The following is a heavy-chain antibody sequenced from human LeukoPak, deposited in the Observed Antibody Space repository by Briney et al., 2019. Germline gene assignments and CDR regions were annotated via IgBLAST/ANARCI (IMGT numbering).Heavy chain of an antibody. Sequence: ASVKVSCKASGYTFTGYYMHWVRQAPGQGLEWMGWINPNSGGTNYAQKFQGWVTMTRDTSISTAYMELSSLRSEDTAVYYCASPGSYSSSWFDYWGQGTLVTVSS. D-gene: IGHD6-13*01. CDR3: ASPGSYSSSWFDY. V-gene: IGHV1-2*04. CDR2: INPNSGGT. J-gene: IGHJ4*02. CDR1: GYTFTGYY.